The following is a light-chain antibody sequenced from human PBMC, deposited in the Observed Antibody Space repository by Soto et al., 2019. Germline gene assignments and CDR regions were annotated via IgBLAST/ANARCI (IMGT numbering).Light chain of an antibody. CDR1: QSVSSSY. CDR3: QQYGSSPLT. J-gene: IGKJ4*01. Sequence: EIVLTQSPGTLSLSPGERATLSCRASQSVSSSYLAWYQQKPGQAPRLFIYGASSRATGIPDRFSGSGSGTDLTLTISSLEPEDFAVYYCQQYGSSPLTFGGGTKVEIK. V-gene: IGKV3-20*01. CDR2: GAS.